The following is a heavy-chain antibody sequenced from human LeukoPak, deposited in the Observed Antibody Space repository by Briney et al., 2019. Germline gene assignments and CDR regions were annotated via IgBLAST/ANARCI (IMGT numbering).Heavy chain of an antibody. CDR3: ARELSWSGRDY. V-gene: IGHV3-7*01. CDR1: GFTFSVHW. CDR2: IKPDGSEK. Sequence: GGSLRLSCAASGFTFSVHWMSWVRQAPGKGLEWVANIKPDGSEKNYVDSVKGRFAISIDNAKNSLYLQMNSLRVEDTAVYWCARELSWSGRDYWGQGTLVTVSS. D-gene: IGHD3-3*01. J-gene: IGHJ4*02.